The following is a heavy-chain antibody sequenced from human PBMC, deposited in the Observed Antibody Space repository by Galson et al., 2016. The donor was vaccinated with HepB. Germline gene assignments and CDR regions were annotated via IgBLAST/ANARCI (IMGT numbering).Heavy chain of an antibody. V-gene: IGHV4-59*01. CDR2: IYYSGST. D-gene: IGHD3-9*01. CDR1: GGSISSYY. Sequence: SETLSLTCTVSGGSISSYYWNWIRQPPGKGLEWIGYIYYSGSTNYNPSLKSRVTISVDTSKNQFSLRLSSVTAADTAVYYCAKERHHGDYDIWGVSVGHFDYWGQGTLVTVSS. J-gene: IGHJ4*02. CDR3: AKERHHGDYDIWGVSVGHFDY.